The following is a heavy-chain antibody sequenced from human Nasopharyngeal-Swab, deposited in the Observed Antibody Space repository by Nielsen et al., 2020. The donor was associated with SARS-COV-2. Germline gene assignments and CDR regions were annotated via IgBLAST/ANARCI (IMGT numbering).Heavy chain of an antibody. Sequence: GESLKISCAASGFTFSSYEMNWVRQAPGKGLEWVSYISSSGSTIYYADSVKGRFTISRDNAKNSLYLQMNSLGAEDTAVYYCARDFGFCSSTSCSLLTFDYWGQGTLVTVSS. J-gene: IGHJ4*02. CDR2: ISSSGSTI. V-gene: IGHV3-48*03. D-gene: IGHD2-2*01. CDR3: ARDFGFCSSTSCSLLTFDY. CDR1: GFTFSSYE.